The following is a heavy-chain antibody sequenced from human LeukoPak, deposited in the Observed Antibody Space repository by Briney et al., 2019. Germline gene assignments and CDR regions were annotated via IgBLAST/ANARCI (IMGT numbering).Heavy chain of an antibody. CDR3: ARGIDY. CDR2: MYHSGST. V-gene: IGHV4-59*08. Sequence: SETLSLTCTVSGGSISSYYWSWIRQPPGKGLEWIGYMYHSGSTDYNPSLRSRVTISVDTSKNQFSLKLSSVTATDTAVYYCARGIDYWGQGTLVTVSS. CDR1: GGSISSYY. J-gene: IGHJ4*02.